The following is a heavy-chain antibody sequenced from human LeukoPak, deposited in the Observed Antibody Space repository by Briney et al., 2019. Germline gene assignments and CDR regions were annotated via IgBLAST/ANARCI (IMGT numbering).Heavy chain of an antibody. CDR3: AKSIMGYGDY. CDR2: IGGHGGGT. V-gene: IGHV3-64*01. CDR1: GFTFCSYA. Sequence: GGSLRLSCASSGFTFCSYAMHWVRQAPGKGLEYVSGIGGHGGGTYYANTVKGRFTIYRDNSKNTLYLQMNSLRAEDTAVYYCAKSIMGYGDYWGQGTLVTVSS. D-gene: IGHD5-12*01. J-gene: IGHJ4*02.